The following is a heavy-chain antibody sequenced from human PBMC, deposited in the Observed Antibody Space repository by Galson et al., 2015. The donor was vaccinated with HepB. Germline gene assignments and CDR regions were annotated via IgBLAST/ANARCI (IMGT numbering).Heavy chain of an antibody. CDR3: VKDLGFLEWLSHHLEGLEFDY. J-gene: IGHJ4*02. D-gene: IGHD3-3*02. Sequence: SLRLSCAASGFTFSSYAMHWVRQAPGKGLEYVSAISSNGGSTYYADSVKGRFTISRDNSKNTLYLQMSSLRAEDTAVYYCVKDLGFLEWLSHHLEGLEFDYWGQGTLVTVSS. CDR1: GFTFSSYA. V-gene: IGHV3-64D*06. CDR2: ISSNGGST.